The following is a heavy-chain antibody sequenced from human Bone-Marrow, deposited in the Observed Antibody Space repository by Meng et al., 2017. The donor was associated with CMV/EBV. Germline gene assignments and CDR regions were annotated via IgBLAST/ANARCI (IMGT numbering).Heavy chain of an antibody. V-gene: IGHV3-74*01. CDR1: GFTFSGYW. Sequence: GGSLRLSCAASGFTFSGYWRHWVRQAPGKGLVWVSRINSDGSRTSYADSVKARFTISRDNAKNMLYLQMNSLRAEDTAVYYCARDGHCSSTSSYGGWYFDLWGRGTLGTSPQ. CDR3: ARDGHCSSTSSYGGWYFDL. D-gene: IGHD2-2*01. J-gene: IGHJ2*01. CDR2: INSDGSRT.